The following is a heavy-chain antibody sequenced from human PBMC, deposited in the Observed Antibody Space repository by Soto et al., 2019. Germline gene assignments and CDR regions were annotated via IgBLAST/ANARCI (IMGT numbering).Heavy chain of an antibody. CDR1: GGSISSYY. V-gene: IGHV4-59*01. CDR2: IYYSGST. Sequence: SVTLSLTCTVSGGSISSYYWSWIRQPPGKGLEWIGYIYYSGSTNYNPSLKSRVTISVDTSKNQFSLKLSSVTAADTAVYYCAREIDDSSGIDTYGMDVWGQGTTVTV. J-gene: IGHJ6*02. D-gene: IGHD3-22*01. CDR3: AREIDDSSGIDTYGMDV.